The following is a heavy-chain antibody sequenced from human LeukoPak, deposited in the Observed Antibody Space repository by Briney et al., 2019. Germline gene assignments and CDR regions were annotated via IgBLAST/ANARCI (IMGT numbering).Heavy chain of an antibody. D-gene: IGHD6-13*01. CDR1: GGTFSSYA. V-gene: IGHV1-69*05. CDR3: ARDRIAAAGTSLGY. Sequence: ASVKVSCKASGGTFSSYAISWVRQAPGQGLEWMGGIIPIFGTANYAQKFQGRVTMTRDTSTSTVYMELSSLRSEDTAVYYCARDRIAAAGTSLGYWGQGTLVTVSS. CDR2: IIPIFGTA. J-gene: IGHJ4*02.